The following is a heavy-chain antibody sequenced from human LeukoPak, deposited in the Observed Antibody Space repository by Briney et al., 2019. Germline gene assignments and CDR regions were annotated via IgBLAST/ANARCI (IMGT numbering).Heavy chain of an antibody. J-gene: IGHJ2*01. CDR1: GGSISRYY. V-gene: IGHV4-59*01. CDR3: ARVYYSSSYDYWYFDL. CDR2: KDYSGST. D-gene: IGHD6-13*01. Sequence: PSETLSLTCTVSGGSISRYYWSWIRRPPGKGLEWIGYKDYSGSTNYNRSLKSRATISVDTSKNQFSLKLSSVTAADTAVYYCARVYYSSSYDYWYFDLWGRGTLVTVSS.